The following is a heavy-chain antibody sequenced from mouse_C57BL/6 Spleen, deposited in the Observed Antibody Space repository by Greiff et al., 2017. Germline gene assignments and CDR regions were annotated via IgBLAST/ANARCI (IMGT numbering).Heavy chain of an antibody. V-gene: IGHV5-4*01. CDR2: ISDGGSYT. CDR1: GFTFSSYA. CDR3: ARDNYFDY. Sequence: EVQGVESGGGLVKPGGSLKLSCAASGFTFSSYAMSWVRQTPEKRLEWVATISDGGSYTYYPDTVKGRFTISRDNAKNNLYLQMSHLKSEDTAMYYCARDNYFDYWGQGTTLTVSS. J-gene: IGHJ2*01.